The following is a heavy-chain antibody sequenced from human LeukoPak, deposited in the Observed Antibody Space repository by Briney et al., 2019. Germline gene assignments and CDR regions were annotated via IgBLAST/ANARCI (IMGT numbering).Heavy chain of an antibody. CDR1: GFTFSSYW. CDR2: IKKDGSEK. CDR3: ARHLSGITGYTYGRGIDY. J-gene: IGHJ4*02. Sequence: HAGGSLRLSCAASGFTFSSYWMSWVRQAPGKGLEWVANIKKDGSEKYYVDSVKGRFTISRDNAKKSLYLQMNSLGAEDTAVYYCARHLSGITGYTYGRGIDYWGQGTLVTVSS. D-gene: IGHD5-18*01. V-gene: IGHV3-7*01.